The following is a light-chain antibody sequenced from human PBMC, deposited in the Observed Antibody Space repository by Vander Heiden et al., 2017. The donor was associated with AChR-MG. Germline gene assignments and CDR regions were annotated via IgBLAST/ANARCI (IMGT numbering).Light chain of an antibody. CDR3: QSYDSSNQRVV. Sequence: NFMPTQPHSVSVSPGKKVTIPCTGSSGSIASKYVQWYQQRPGSAPTTVIDEDNQRPAEVPDRFSGSIDSSSNSASLTISGLKTEDEADYYCQSYDSSNQRVVFGGGTKLTVL. V-gene: IGLV6-57*02. CDR2: EDN. J-gene: IGLJ2*01. CDR1: SGSIASKY.